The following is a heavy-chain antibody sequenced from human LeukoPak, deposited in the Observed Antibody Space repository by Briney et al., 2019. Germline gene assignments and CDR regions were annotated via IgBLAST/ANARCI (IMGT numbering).Heavy chain of an antibody. Sequence: GASVKVSCKASGYTFTSYDINWVRQATGQGLEWMGWMNPNSGNTGYAQKFQGRVTMTRNTSISTAYMELSSLRSEDTAVYYCARGILWYSSSWYGSQNDFDYWGQGTLVTVSS. CDR1: GYTFTSYD. J-gene: IGHJ4*02. V-gene: IGHV1-8*01. CDR2: MNPNSGNT. D-gene: IGHD6-13*01. CDR3: ARGILWYSSSWYGSQNDFDY.